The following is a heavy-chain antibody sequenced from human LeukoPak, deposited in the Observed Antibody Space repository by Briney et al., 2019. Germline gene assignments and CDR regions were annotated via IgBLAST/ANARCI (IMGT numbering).Heavy chain of an antibody. CDR1: GGSISSYY. Sequence: SETLSLTCTVSGGSISSYYWSWIRQPPGKGLDWIGHIYYSGSTNYNPSLQSRVTISVDTSKNQFSLKLSSVTAADTAVYYCARTGPGFWFGEFGWFDPWGQGTLVTVSS. CDR2: IYYSGST. D-gene: IGHD3-10*01. CDR3: ARTGPGFWFGEFGWFDP. V-gene: IGHV4-59*01. J-gene: IGHJ5*02.